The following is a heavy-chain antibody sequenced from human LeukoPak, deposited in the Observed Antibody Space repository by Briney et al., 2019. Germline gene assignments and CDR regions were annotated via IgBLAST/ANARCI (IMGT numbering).Heavy chain of an antibody. D-gene: IGHD5-12*01. CDR3: AKVAPDILASITWGHYFDY. J-gene: IGHJ4*02. Sequence: SETLSLTCAVSGGSISSYYWSWIRQPPGKGLEWIGYIYYSGSTSYNPSLKSRVSISVDTSKNQFSLNLSSVTAADTAVYYCAKVAPDILASITWGHYFDYWGQGTLVTVSS. CDR2: IYYSGST. CDR1: GGSISSYY. V-gene: IGHV4-59*03.